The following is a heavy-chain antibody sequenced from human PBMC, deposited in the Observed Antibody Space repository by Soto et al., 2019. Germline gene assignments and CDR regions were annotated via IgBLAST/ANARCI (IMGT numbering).Heavy chain of an antibody. CDR1: GYMFTNYW. CDR2: IYPADSRT. D-gene: IGHD5-18*01. Sequence: GESLKISCKSAGYMFTNYWIGWVRQMPGKGLEWVALIYPADSRTRYSPSFQGQVTISADKSISTAYLQWSSLKASDTAIYYCSRFKHSTSLRYFLHWGQGTPVTVSS. V-gene: IGHV5-51*01. J-gene: IGHJ1*01. CDR3: SRFKHSTSLRYFLH.